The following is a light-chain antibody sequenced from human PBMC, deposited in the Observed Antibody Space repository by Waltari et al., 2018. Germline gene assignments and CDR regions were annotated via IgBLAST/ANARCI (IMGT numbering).Light chain of an antibody. V-gene: IGKV3-15*01. CDR1: PSVSSN. CDR2: GAS. CDR3: QQYNNWPGYT. J-gene: IGKJ2*01. Sequence: EIVMTLSPATLSVSPGERATLSCRASPSVSSNLAWYQQKPGQAPRLLIYGASTRATGIPARFSGSGSGTEFTLTISSLQSEDFAVYYCQQYNNWPGYTFGQGTKLEIK.